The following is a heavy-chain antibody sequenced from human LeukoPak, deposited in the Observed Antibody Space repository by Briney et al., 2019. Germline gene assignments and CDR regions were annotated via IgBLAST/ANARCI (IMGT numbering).Heavy chain of an antibody. Sequence: SVKVSCKASGGTFSSYAISWVRQAPGQGLEWMGGIIPIFGTANYAQKFQGRVTITADESTSTAYMELSSLRSEDTAVYYCAKDYGWFGELLSWGQGTLVTVSS. CDR2: IIPIFGTA. CDR3: AKDYGWFGELLS. V-gene: IGHV1-69*01. D-gene: IGHD3-10*01. J-gene: IGHJ4*02. CDR1: GGTFSSYA.